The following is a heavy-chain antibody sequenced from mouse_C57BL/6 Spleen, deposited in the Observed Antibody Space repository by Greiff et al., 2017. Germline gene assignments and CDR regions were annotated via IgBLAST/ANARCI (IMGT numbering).Heavy chain of an antibody. CDR3: ASGGDSSGYLFAY. J-gene: IGHJ3*01. V-gene: IGHV2-6*01. CDR2: IWGVGST. CDR1: GFSLTSSG. D-gene: IGHD3-2*02. Sequence: VQGVESGPGLVAPSQSLSITCTVSGFSLTSSGVDWVRQSPGKGLEWLGVIWGVGSTNYNSALNSRLSISKDNSKSQVFLKRNSPQTDDAAMYYCASGGDSSGYLFAYWGQGTLVTVSA.